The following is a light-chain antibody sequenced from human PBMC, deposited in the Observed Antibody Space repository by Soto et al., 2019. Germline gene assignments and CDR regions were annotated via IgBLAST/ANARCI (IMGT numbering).Light chain of an antibody. CDR3: QQYNSYWT. V-gene: IGKV1-5*01. Sequence: DIQLTQPPSTLSASVGDRVTITCRASQSINSWLAWYQQKPGKAPKLLIYDASRLESGVPSRFSGSGSGTEFTLTISSLQADDVATYNCQQYNSYWTFGQGTKVDIK. J-gene: IGKJ1*01. CDR2: DAS. CDR1: QSINSW.